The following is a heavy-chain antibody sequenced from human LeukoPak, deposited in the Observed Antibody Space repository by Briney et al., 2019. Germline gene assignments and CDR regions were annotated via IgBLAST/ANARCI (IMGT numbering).Heavy chain of an antibody. CDR1: GGSISSSSYY. J-gene: IGHJ4*02. Sequence: SETLSLTCTVSGGSISSSSYYWGWIRQPPGKGLEWIGSIYYSGSTYYNPSLKSRVTISVDTSKNQFSLKLSSVTAADTAVYYCASRLYQLPPDYGGQGTLVTVSS. V-gene: IGHV4-39*07. D-gene: IGHD2-2*01. CDR2: IYYSGST. CDR3: ASRLYQLPPDY.